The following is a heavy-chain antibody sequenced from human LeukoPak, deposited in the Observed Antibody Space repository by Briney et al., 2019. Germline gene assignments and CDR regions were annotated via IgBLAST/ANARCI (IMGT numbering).Heavy chain of an antibody. CDR1: GGSISSINYY. CDR2: IYYSGST. Sequence: SETLSLTCNVSGGSISSINYYWSWIRQHPGKGLEWIAYIYYSGSTSYNPSLKSRVTISVNTSKNQYSLKLSSVTAADTAVYYCARSGNYGGAYWGPGTLVTVSS. V-gene: IGHV4-31*03. J-gene: IGHJ4*02. CDR3: ARSGNYGGAY. D-gene: IGHD1-26*01.